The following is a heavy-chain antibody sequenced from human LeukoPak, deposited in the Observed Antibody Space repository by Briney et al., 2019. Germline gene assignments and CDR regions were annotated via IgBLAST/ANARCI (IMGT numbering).Heavy chain of an antibody. CDR2: INPSGGST. V-gene: IGHV1-46*01. CDR1: GYIFTSYY. CDR3: ARDPWPVTGPGNWFDP. Sequence: GASVKVSCKASGYIFTSYYMHWVRQAPGQGLEWMGIINPSGGSTSYAQKFQGRVTMTTDTSTSTAYMELRSLRSDDTAVYYCARDPWPVTGPGNWFDPWGQGTLVTVSS. D-gene: IGHD1-20*01. J-gene: IGHJ5*02.